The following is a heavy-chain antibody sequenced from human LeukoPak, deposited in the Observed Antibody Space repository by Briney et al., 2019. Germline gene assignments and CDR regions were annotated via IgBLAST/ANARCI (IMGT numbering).Heavy chain of an antibody. V-gene: IGHV3-30*07. J-gene: IGHJ3*02. CDR3: AKDFAVTDAFDI. Sequence: PGGSLRLSCAASGFTFSSYAMHWVRQAPGKGLERVAVISYDGSNKYYADSVKGRFTISRDNSKNTLYLQMNSLRAEDTAVYYCAKDFAVTDAFDIWGQGTMVTVSS. CDR1: GFTFSSYA. D-gene: IGHD4-17*01. CDR2: ISYDGSNK.